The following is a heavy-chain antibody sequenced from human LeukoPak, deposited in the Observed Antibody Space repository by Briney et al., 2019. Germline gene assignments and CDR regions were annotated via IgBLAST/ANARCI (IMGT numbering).Heavy chain of an antibody. D-gene: IGHD4/OR15-4a*01. J-gene: IGHJ4*02. CDR1: GFTFSNYW. Sequence: PGRSLRLSCAASGFTFSNYWMNWVRQAPGKGLEWVANIKQDGSEKYYVDSVKGRFTISRDNAKNSLYLQMNSLRAEDTAVYYCARRAGAYSHPYDYWGQGTLVTVSS. CDR2: IKQDGSEK. V-gene: IGHV3-7*03. CDR3: ARRAGAYSHPYDY.